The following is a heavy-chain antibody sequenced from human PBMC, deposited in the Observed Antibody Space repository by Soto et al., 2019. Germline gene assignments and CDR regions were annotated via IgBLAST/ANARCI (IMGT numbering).Heavy chain of an antibody. Sequence: EVQLVESGGGLVQPGGSLRLSCAASGFTFSSYSMNWVRQAPGKGLEWVSYISSSSSTIYYADSVKGRFTISRDNAKNSRYLQMNSLRDEDTAVYYCARDLGFLVITYFDYWGQGTLVTVSS. CDR2: ISSSSSTI. D-gene: IGHD3-22*01. CDR1: GFTFSSYS. CDR3: ARDLGFLVITYFDY. J-gene: IGHJ4*02. V-gene: IGHV3-48*02.